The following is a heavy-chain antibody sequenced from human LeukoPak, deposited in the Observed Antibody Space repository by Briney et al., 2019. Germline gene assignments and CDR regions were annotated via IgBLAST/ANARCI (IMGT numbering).Heavy chain of an antibody. D-gene: IGHD5-18*01. J-gene: IGHJ4*02. CDR3: ATNRGYNYGLDCFDN. CDR1: GFTFSSYG. Sequence: GGSLRLSCAASGFTFSSYGMHWVRQAPGKWLEWVAYISYDGSDEYYADSVRGQFTISRDNSRSTLYLQMNSLRAEDTAVYHCATNRGYNYGLDCFDNWGQGTLVTVSS. V-gene: IGHV3-30*02. CDR2: ISYDGSDE.